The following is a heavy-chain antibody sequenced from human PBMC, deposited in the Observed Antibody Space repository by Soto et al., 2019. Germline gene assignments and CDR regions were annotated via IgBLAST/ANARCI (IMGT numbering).Heavy chain of an antibody. CDR3: AHVYRDPSGTRYYFDY. D-gene: IGHD1-7*01. Sequence: QITLKESGPTLVKPTQTLTLTCTFSGFSFSIDGMGVGWIRQPPGKALEWLALIYWDDDKRFSPSQKSRLTITKDGSRNQVVLTLTHMDPADTATYSCAHVYRDPSGTRYYFDYWGQGTLVTGSS. V-gene: IGHV2-5*02. CDR1: GFSFSIDGMG. J-gene: IGHJ4*02. CDR2: IYWDDDK.